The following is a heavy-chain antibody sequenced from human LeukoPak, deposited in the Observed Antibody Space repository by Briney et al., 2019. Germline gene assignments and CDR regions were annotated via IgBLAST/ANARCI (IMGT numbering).Heavy chain of an antibody. V-gene: IGHV4-31*03. CDR3: ARVVETAAGRYYFDY. CDR1: GGSISSGGYY. CDR2: IYYSGST. Sequence: PSETLSLTCTVSGGSISSGGYYWSWIRQHPGKGLEWIGYIYYSGSTYYNPSLKSRVTISVDTSKNQFSLKLSSVTAADTAVYYCARVVETAAGRYYFDYWGQGTLATVSS. J-gene: IGHJ4*02. D-gene: IGHD6-13*01.